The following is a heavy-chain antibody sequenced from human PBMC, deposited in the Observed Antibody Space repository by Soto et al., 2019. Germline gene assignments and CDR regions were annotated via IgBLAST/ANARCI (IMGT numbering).Heavy chain of an antibody. V-gene: IGHV1-18*04. J-gene: IGHJ6*02. Sequence: QVHLEQSGPEVQKPGASVKVACRASGNTFMTHGISWVRQAPGQGLEWMGWISPYNDNTNYAQKFQGTVSMTTDLSTSTAYMELRSLRSDDTAVYYCATLRTSGYHTHYFFGMDVWGQGTTVAVSS. CDR2: ISPYNDNT. CDR1: GNTFMTHG. CDR3: ATLRTSGYHTHYFFGMDV. D-gene: IGHD3-22*01.